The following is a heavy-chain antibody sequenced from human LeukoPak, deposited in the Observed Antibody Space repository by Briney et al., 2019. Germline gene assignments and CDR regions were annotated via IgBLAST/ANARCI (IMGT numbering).Heavy chain of an antibody. J-gene: IGHJ4*02. CDR1: GFTFSSYG. Sequence: GGSLRLSCAASGFTFSSYGMHWVRQAPGKGLEWVSGVSTSGGSTYYADSVKGRFTISRDNSKNTLHLQMNSLRAEDTAIYYCAKQAYDSPRTDFDYWGQGTLVTVSS. CDR3: AKQAYDSPRTDFDY. CDR2: VSTSGGST. V-gene: IGHV3-23*01. D-gene: IGHD3-22*01.